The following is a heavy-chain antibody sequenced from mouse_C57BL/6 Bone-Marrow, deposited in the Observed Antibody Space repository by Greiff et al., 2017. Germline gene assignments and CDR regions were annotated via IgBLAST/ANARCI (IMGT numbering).Heavy chain of an antibody. Sequence: EVHLVESGPGLVKPSQSLSLTCSVTGYSITSGYYWNWIRQFPGNKLEWMGYISYDGSNNYNPSLKNRISITRDTSKNQFFLKLNSVTTEDTATYYCARDSGTGPWFAYWGQGTLVTVSA. J-gene: IGHJ3*01. CDR1: GYSITSGYY. CDR2: ISYDGSN. V-gene: IGHV3-6*01. CDR3: ARDSGTGPWFAY. D-gene: IGHD3-1*01.